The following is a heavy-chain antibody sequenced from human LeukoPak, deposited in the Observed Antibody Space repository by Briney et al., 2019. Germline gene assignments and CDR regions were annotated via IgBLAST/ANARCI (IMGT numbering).Heavy chain of an antibody. CDR1: GGTFSSYA. Sequence: PLASVKVSCKASGGTFSSYAISWVRQAPGQGLEWMGWINPNSGGTNYAQKFQGRVIMTRDTSISTAYMELSRLRSDDTAVYYCARDMDTIPFGNWGQGTLVTVSS. CDR3: ARDMDTIPFGN. D-gene: IGHD3-3*01. CDR2: INPNSGGT. V-gene: IGHV1-2*02. J-gene: IGHJ4*02.